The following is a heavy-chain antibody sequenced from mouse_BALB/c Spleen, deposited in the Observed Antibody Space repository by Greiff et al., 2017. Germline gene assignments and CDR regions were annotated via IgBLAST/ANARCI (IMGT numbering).Heavy chain of an antibody. V-gene: IGHV1-69*02. CDR3: TREAPYYFDY. Sequence: VKLQQPGAELVRPGASVKLSCKASGYTFTSYWINWVKQRPGQGLEWIGNIYPSDSYTNYNQKFKDKATLTVDKSSSTAYMQLSSPTSEDSAVYYCTREAPYYFDYWGQGTTLTVSS. D-gene: IGHD3-2*02. J-gene: IGHJ2*01. CDR1: GYTFTSYW. CDR2: IYPSDSYT.